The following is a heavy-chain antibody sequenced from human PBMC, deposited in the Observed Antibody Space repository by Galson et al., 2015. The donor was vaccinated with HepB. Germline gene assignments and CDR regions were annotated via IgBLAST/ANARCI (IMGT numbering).Heavy chain of an antibody. J-gene: IGHJ4*02. CDR2: ISGSGGST. CDR1: GFTFSSYA. D-gene: IGHD6-13*01. Sequence: SLRLSCAASGFTFSSYAMSWVRQAPGKGLEWVLSISGSGGSTYYADSVQGRFTISRDNSKNTLYMQMNSLRSEDTAVYYCARGGDIAAAGTLFDYWGQGTLVTVSS. V-gene: IGHV3-23*01. CDR3: ARGGDIAAAGTLFDY.